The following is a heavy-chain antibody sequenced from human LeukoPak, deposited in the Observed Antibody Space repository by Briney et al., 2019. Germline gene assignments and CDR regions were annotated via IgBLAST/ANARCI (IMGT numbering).Heavy chain of an antibody. CDR2: ISTSGSSI. CDR3: ARARYCSGGSCYSRYYYYMDV. Sequence: PGGSLGLSCAASGFTFSTYEINWVRQAPGKGLEWLSHISTSGSSIHYADSVKGRFTISRDNAKNSLYLQMNSLRVEDTAVYYCARARYCSGGSCYSRYYYYMDVWGKGTTVTTSS. D-gene: IGHD2-15*01. V-gene: IGHV3-48*03. CDR1: GFTFSTYE. J-gene: IGHJ6*03.